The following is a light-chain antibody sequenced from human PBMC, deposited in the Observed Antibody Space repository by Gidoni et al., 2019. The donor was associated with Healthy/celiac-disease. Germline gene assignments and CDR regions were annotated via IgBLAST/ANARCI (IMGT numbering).Light chain of an antibody. V-gene: IGKV3-11*01. J-gene: IGKJ4*01. Sequence: EIVLTQSPATLSLSPGERATLSCRASQSVSSYLAWYQQKPGQAPRLLIYDASNRATGIPARFSGSGSGTDFTLTISSLEPEDFAVYYCQQRSNWPPSFXGXTKVENK. CDR1: QSVSSY. CDR3: QQRSNWPPS. CDR2: DAS.